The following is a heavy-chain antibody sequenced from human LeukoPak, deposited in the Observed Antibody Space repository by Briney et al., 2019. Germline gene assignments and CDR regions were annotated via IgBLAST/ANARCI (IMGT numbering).Heavy chain of an antibody. V-gene: IGHV3-15*01. Sequence: GGSLRLSCAASGFTFSYAWMTWVRQAPGKGLEWVGHIRSETDGGTPDYAAPMKGRFTISRDDSKNTLYLQMNSLKTEDTAVYYCTTPTFHWGQGTLVTVSS. CDR1: GFTFSYAW. D-gene: IGHD2/OR15-2a*01. CDR2: IRSETDGGTP. CDR3: TTPTFH. J-gene: IGHJ1*01.